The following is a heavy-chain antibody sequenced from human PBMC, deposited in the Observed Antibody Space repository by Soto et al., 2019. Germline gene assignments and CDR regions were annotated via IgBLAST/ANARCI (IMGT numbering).Heavy chain of an antibody. CDR3: ARAPRVAAAGDFDS. CDR2: IYNSGST. V-gene: IGHV4-59*01. Sequence: SETLSLTCTVSGASITSYYWSWIRQPPGKGLEWIGYIYNSGSTTYNPSLKSRVTISGDTSKNRFSLKLSSVTATDTAVYYCARAPRVAAAGDFDSWGPVTLVTVSS. D-gene: IGHD6-13*01. J-gene: IGHJ4*02. CDR1: GASITSYY.